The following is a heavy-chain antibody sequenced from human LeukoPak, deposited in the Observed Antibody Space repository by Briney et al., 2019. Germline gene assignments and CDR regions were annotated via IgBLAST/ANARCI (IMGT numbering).Heavy chain of an antibody. Sequence: PGGSLRLSXAASGFTFRSYWMHWVRQAPGKGLVWVSRISGDGSSTTYAESVKGRFTISRDNAKNTLYLQMNSLRAEDTAVYYCARELSFDYWGQGTLVTVSS. CDR3: ARELSFDY. J-gene: IGHJ4*02. D-gene: IGHD2/OR15-2a*01. V-gene: IGHV3-74*01. CDR1: GFTFRSYW. CDR2: ISGDGSST.